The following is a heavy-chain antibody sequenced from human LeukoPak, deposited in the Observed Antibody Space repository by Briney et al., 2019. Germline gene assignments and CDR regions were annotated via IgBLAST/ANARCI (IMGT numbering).Heavy chain of an antibody. D-gene: IGHD4-11*01. Sequence: SGTLSLTCAVSGGSISSSYWWSWVRQPPGKGLEWTGEIYHSGSSNYNPSLKSRVTISVDKSMNQFSLKLSSVTAADTAVYYCARKRTTVNYFDYWGLGTLVTVSS. V-gene: IGHV4-4*02. J-gene: IGHJ4*02. CDR3: ARKRTTVNYFDY. CDR1: GGSISSSYW. CDR2: IYHSGSS.